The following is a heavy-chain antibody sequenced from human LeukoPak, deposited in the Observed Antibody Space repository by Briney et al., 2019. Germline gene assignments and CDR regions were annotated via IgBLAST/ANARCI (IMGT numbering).Heavy chain of an antibody. J-gene: IGHJ6*02. CDR3: AGGGFYYDSSGYYYDYYYYGMDV. CDR1: GFTFSSYA. V-gene: IGHV3-23*01. D-gene: IGHD3-22*01. CDR2: ISGSGGST. Sequence: GGSLRLSCAASGFTFSSYAMSWVRQAPGKGLEWVSAISGSGGSTYYADSVKGRFTISRDNSKNTLYLQVNSLRAEDTAVYYCAGGGFYYDSSGYYYDYYYYGMDVWGQGTTVTVSS.